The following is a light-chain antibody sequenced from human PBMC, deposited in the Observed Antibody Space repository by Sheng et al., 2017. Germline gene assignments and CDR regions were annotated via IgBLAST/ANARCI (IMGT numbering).Light chain of an antibody. CDR1: QNIRSS. J-gene: IGKJ4*01. Sequence: EIVMTQSPATLSVSPGERATLSCRASQNIRSSLAWYQQKSGQAPRLLVYGASTRATGIPARFSGSGSGTEFALTISSLQSEDFAVYYCQQYYDWPPLTFGGGTKVEI. CDR2: GAS. V-gene: IGKV3D-15*01. CDR3: QQYYDWPPLT.